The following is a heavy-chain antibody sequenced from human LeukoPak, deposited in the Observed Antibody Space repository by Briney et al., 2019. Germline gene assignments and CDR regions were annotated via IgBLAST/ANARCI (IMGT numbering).Heavy chain of an antibody. CDR2: ISAYNGNT. CDR3: ARRLYYYDSSGYYYVGAFDI. D-gene: IGHD3-22*01. J-gene: IGHJ3*02. CDR1: GYTFTSYG. V-gene: IGHV1-18*01. Sequence: GASVKVSCKASGYTFTSYGISWVRQAPGQGLEWMGWISAYNGNTNYAQKLQGRVTMTTDTSTSTAYVELRSLRSDDTAVYYCARRLYYYDSSGYYYVGAFDIWGQGTMVTVSS.